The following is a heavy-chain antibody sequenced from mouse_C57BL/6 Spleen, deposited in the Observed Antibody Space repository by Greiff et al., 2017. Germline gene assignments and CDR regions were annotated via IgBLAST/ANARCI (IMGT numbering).Heavy chain of an antibody. CDR3: ARGDSSWFAD. Sequence: QVQLQQPGAELVMPGASVKLSCKASGYTFTSYWMHWVKQRPGQGLEWIGEIDPSDSYTNYNQKFKGKSTLTVDKSSSTAYMQLSSLTSEDSAVYYCARGDSSWFADWGQGTLVTVSA. V-gene: IGHV1-69*01. J-gene: IGHJ3*01. CDR1: GYTFTSYW. D-gene: IGHD2-12*01. CDR2: IDPSDSYT.